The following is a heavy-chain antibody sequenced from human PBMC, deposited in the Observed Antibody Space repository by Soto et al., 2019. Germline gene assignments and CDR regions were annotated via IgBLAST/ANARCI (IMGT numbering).Heavy chain of an antibody. CDR3: ARESEDLTSNFDY. J-gene: IGHJ4*02. V-gene: IGHV3-21*06. CDR1: GFTFTRDS. CDR2: ISSTTNYI. Sequence: GGSLRLSCAASGFTFTRDSMNWVRQAPGKGLEWVSSISSTTNYIYYGDSMKGRFTIARDNAKNSLYLEMNSLRAEDTAVYYCARESEDLTSNFDYWGQGTLVTVSS.